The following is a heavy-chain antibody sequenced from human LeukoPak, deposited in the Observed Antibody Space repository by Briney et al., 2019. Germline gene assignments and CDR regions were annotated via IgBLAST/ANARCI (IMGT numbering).Heavy chain of an antibody. Sequence: PSETLSLTCAVSGGSISSSNWWSWVLQPPGKGLEGIGEIYHSESTNYNPSLNSRVTISVDKSKDQFSLKLSSVTAADTAVYYSARGTYYDILTGYSYFDYWGQGTLFTVSS. D-gene: IGHD3-9*01. CDR3: ARGTYYDILTGYSYFDY. CDR1: GGSISSSNW. CDR2: IYHSEST. V-gene: IGHV4-4*02. J-gene: IGHJ4*02.